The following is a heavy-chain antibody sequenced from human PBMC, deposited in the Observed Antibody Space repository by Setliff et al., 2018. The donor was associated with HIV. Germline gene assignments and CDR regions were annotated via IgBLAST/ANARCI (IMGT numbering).Heavy chain of an antibody. CDR3: ARGSDCDTTTCGDYYYMDV. CDR2: INYSGGT. D-gene: IGHD2-2*01. J-gene: IGHJ6*03. V-gene: IGHV4-34*01. CDR1: GGSFSGYS. Sequence: TSETLSLTCAVYGGSFSGYSWNWIRQPPGKGLEWIGEINYSGGTNYNPSLKSRVTISVDTSKNQLSLRLTSATAADTAVYYCARGSDCDTTTCGDYYYMDVWGIGTTVTVSS.